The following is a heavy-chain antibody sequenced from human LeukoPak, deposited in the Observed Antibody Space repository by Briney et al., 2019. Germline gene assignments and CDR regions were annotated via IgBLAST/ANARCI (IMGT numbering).Heavy chain of an antibody. CDR1: GFSVSSNF. D-gene: IGHD2-2*01. V-gene: IGHV3-7*01. Sequence: GGSLRLSCAASGFSVSSNFLSWVRQAPGKGPECVANIKPDGSDKYYVDSMKGRFTISRDNAKNSLYLQMNNLRAEDTAVYYCAREGFPPGVLHWGQGTLVTVSS. CDR3: AREGFPPGVLH. CDR2: IKPDGSDK. J-gene: IGHJ1*01.